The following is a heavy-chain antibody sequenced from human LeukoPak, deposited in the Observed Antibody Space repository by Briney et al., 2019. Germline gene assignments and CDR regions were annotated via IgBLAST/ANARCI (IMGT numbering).Heavy chain of an antibody. CDR2: IASTGET. Sequence: TGGSLRLSCAASGYTFSTSDMHWVRQASGRGLEWVSSIASTGETYYAGSVKGRFTISRENAKNSLYLQMKSLRAGDTAVYYCVRGGKIGLDYWGQGTLGTVSS. D-gene: IGHD3-16*01. CDR1: GYTFSTSD. CDR3: VRGGKIGLDY. V-gene: IGHV3-13*01. J-gene: IGHJ4*02.